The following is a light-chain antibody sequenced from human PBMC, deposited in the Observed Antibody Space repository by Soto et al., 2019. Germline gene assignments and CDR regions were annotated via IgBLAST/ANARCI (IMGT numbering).Light chain of an antibody. CDR2: GND. CDR1: SSNIGAGYD. J-gene: IGLJ2*01. Sequence: QSVLTQPPSVSGAPGQRVTISCTGSSSNIGAGYDVHWYQQIPGTAPKLLIYGNDNRPSGVPDRFSGSKSDNTASLTVSGLQAEDEADYYCSSYAGNNNFVVFGGGTKLTVL. CDR3: SSYAGNNNFVV. V-gene: IGLV1-40*01.